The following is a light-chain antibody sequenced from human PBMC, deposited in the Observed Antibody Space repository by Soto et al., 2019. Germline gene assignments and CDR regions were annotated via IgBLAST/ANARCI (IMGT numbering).Light chain of an antibody. J-gene: IGKJ1*01. CDR3: QQYGSSPRT. V-gene: IGKV3-20*01. CDR1: QSVTTN. Sequence: EVVMTQSPASLSVSPGERATLSCRASQSVTTNLAWYQQKPGQAPSLLMHGASSRTTGIPERFSGSGSGTDFTLTISRVEPEDFAVYYCQQYGSSPRTFGQGTKVDIK. CDR2: GAS.